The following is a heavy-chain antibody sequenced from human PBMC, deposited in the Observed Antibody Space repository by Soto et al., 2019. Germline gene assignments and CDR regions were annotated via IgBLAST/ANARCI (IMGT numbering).Heavy chain of an antibody. J-gene: IGHJ4*02. CDR1: GFTFSSYA. CDR2: ISGSGGST. CDR3: AKDYEQENYDFWSGYPAGY. D-gene: IGHD3-3*01. V-gene: IGHV3-23*01. Sequence: GGSLRLSCAASGFTFSSYAMSWVRQAPGKGLEWVSAISGSGGSTYYADSVKGRSTISRDNSKNTLYLQMNSLRAEDTAVYYCAKDYEQENYDFWSGYPAGYWGQGTLVTVSS.